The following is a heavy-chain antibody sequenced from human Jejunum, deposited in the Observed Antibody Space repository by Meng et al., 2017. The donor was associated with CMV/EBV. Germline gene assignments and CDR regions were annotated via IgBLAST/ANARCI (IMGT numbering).Heavy chain of an antibody. D-gene: IGHD1-1*01. CDR1: GGSIGGHY. CDR2: VYYSGSA. Sequence: SGGSIGGHYWGWIRQPPGKGLEWMGYVYYSGSATYSPSLRSRITISVDTSKNQVSLNLRSVTAADTAMYFCARGIGHASNNSHDYWGQGTLVTVSS. J-gene: IGHJ4*02. CDR3: ARGIGHASNNSHDY. V-gene: IGHV4-59*11.